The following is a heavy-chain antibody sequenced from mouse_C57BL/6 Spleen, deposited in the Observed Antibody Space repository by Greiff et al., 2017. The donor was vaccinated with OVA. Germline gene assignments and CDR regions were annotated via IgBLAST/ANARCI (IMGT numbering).Heavy chain of an antibody. CDR3: TRDYCSRNWYLDV. CDR1: GYTFTSYW. D-gene: IGHD1-1*01. V-gene: IGHV1-5*01. J-gene: IGHJ1*03. CDR2: IYPGNSDT. Sequence: VQLQQSGTVLARPGASVKMSCKTSGYTFTSYWMHWVKQRPGRGLEWIGAIYPGNSDTSYNQKFKGKAKLTAVTSASTAYMELSSLTNEDSAVYYCTRDYCSRNWYLDVGGTGTTVTVAS.